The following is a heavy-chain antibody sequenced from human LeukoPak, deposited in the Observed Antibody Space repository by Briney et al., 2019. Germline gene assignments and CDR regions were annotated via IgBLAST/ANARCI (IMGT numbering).Heavy chain of an antibody. CDR3: AKDEDARPMYFQD. D-gene: IGHD2-2*01. CDR1: GFTFIGYA. V-gene: IGHV3-23*01. J-gene: IGHJ1*01. CDR2: ISGSGGSI. Sequence: GGSLRLSCAASGFTFIGYAMSWVGQAPGKGLEWVSSISGSGGSIYYADSVKGRFTVSRDNSKNTLYLQMNTLRAEDTAVYYCAKDEDARPMYFQDWGQGTLVTVSS.